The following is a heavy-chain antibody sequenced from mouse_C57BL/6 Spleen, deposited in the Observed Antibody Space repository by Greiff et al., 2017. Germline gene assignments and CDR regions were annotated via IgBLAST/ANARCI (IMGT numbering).Heavy chain of an antibody. CDR3: ARGEEGAMDY. CDR2: ISDGGSYT. V-gene: IGHV5-4*03. D-gene: IGHD2-13*01. CDR1: GFTFSSYA. Sequence: EVKVVESGGGLVKPGGSLKLSCAASGFTFSSYAMSWVRQTPEKRLEWVATISDGGSYTYYPDNVKGRFTISRDNAKNNLYLQMSHLTSEDTAMYYCARGEEGAMDYWGQGTSVTVSS. J-gene: IGHJ4*01.